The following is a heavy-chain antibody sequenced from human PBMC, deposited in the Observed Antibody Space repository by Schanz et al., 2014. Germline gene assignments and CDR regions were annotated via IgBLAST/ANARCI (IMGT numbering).Heavy chain of an antibody. CDR2: ISVYNHNK. D-gene: IGHD3-9*01. CDR1: GYIFINSG. V-gene: IGHV1-18*01. CDR3: AKAEYDILTDSYSRLDP. J-gene: IGHJ5*02. Sequence: GPGVKKPGATVKVSSKASGYIFINSGISWVRQAPGQGLEWMGWISVYNHNKEYDQKFQGRVTMTTDTSTSTAYMALTDLRSDDTAVYYCAKAEYDILTDSYSRLDPWGQGTLVTVSS.